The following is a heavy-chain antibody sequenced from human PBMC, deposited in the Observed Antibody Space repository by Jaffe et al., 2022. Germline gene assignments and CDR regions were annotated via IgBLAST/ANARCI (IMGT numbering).Heavy chain of an antibody. D-gene: IGHD2-15*01. V-gene: IGHV4-4*02. CDR1: GGSISSSNW. CDR2: IYHSGST. J-gene: IGHJ4*02. CDR3: ARDKTLYCSGGSCYSVGYFDY. Sequence: QVQLQESGPGLVKPSGTLSLTCAVSGGSISSSNWWSWVRQPPGKGLEWIGEIYHSGSTNYNPSLKSRVTISVDKSKNQFSLKLSSVTAADTAVYYCARDKTLYCSGGSCYSVGYFDYWGQGTLVTVSS.